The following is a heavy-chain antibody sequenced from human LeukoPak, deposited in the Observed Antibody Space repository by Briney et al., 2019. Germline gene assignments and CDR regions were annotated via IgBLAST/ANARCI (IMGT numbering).Heavy chain of an antibody. V-gene: IGHV1-69*02. CDR2: IIPTLGIA. CDR1: GGTFSSYT. CDR3: ARVSDYYYMDV. Sequence: SVKVSCKASGGTFSSYTISWVRQAPGQGLEWMGRIIPTLGIANYAQKFQGRVTITADKSTSTAYMELSSLRSEDTAVYYCARVSDYYYMDVWGKGTTVTVSS. J-gene: IGHJ6*03.